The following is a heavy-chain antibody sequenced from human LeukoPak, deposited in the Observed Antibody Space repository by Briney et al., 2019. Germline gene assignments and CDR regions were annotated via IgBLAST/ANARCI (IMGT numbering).Heavy chain of an antibody. V-gene: IGHV3-23*01. Sequence: GGSPRLSCAASGFTFISYAMSWVRQAPGKGLEWVSAISGSGGSTYYADSVKGRFTISRDNSKNTLYLQMNSLRAEDTAVYYCAKDDGVYCSSTSCWDDAFDVWGRGTMVTVSS. CDR2: ISGSGGST. J-gene: IGHJ3*01. D-gene: IGHD2-2*01. CDR1: GFTFISYA. CDR3: AKDDGVYCSSTSCWDDAFDV.